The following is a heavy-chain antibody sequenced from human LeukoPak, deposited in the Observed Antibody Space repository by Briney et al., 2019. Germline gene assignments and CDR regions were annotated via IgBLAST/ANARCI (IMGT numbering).Heavy chain of an antibody. CDR2: IIPIFGTA. J-gene: IGHJ5*02. V-gene: IGHV1-69*13. Sequence: SVKVSCKASGGTFSSYAISWVRQAPGQGLEWMGGIIPIFGTANYAQKFQGRVTITADESTSTAYMELSSLRSEDTAVYYCARAGGRDCSSTSCYTPNWFDPWGQGTLVTVSS. CDR3: ARAGGRDCSSTSCYTPNWFDP. CDR1: GGTFSSYA. D-gene: IGHD2-2*02.